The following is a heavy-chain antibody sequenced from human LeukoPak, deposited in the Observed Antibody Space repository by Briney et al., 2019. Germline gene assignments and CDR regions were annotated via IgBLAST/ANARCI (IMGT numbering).Heavy chain of an antibody. CDR1: GFTFSSYS. D-gene: IGHD5-24*01. CDR3: ARGGFNYGAFDI. J-gene: IGHJ3*02. CDR2: ISSSSSYI. Sequence: PGGSLRLSCAASGFTFSSYSMNWVRQAPGKGLEWVSSISSSSSYIYYADSVKGRFTISRDNAKKSLDLQMNSLRAEDTAVYYCARGGFNYGAFDIWGQGTMVTVSS. V-gene: IGHV3-21*04.